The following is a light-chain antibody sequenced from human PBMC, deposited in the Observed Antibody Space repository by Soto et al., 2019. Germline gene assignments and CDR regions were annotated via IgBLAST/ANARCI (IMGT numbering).Light chain of an antibody. Sequence: EIVMTQSPATLSVSPGERATLSCRASQSVSTKLAWYQQKPGQAPRLLIYGASPRAAGIPPRFSGSGSGTEFTLTISSLQSEDFAVYYCQQYNDWLRGTFGQGTKVEIK. J-gene: IGKJ1*01. CDR3: QQYNDWLRGT. V-gene: IGKV3-15*01. CDR1: QSVSTK. CDR2: GAS.